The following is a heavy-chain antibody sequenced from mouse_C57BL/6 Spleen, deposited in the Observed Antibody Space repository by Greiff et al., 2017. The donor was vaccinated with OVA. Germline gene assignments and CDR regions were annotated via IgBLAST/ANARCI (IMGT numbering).Heavy chain of an antibody. CDR3: AKTAQATFYYFDY. CDR1: GYTFTSYW. V-gene: IGHV1-61*01. Sequence: QVQLQQPGAELVRPGSSVKLSCKASGYTFTSYWMDWVKQRPGQGLEWIGNIYPSDSETHYNQKFKDKATLTVDKSSSTAYMQLRSLTSEDSAVYYCAKTAQATFYYFDYWGQGTTLTVSS. CDR2: IYPSDSET. D-gene: IGHD3-2*02. J-gene: IGHJ2*01.